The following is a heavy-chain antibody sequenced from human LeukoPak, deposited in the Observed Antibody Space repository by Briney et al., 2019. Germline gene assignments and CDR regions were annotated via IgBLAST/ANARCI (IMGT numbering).Heavy chain of an antibody. D-gene: IGHD3-3*01. CDR3: ARGPQAGEWLRF. V-gene: IGHV3-11*06. CDR1: GFTFSDYY. CDR2: ISSASNTT. Sequence: GGSLRLSCAASGFTFSDYYMSWIRQAPGKGLEWVSYISSASNTTHYADSVKGRFTISRDNAKNSLYLQMNSLRAEDTAVYYCARGPQAGEWLRFWGQGTLVTVSS. J-gene: IGHJ4*02.